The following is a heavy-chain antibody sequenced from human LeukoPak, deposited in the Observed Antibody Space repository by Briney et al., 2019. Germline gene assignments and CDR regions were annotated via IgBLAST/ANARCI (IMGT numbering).Heavy chain of an antibody. J-gene: IGHJ4*02. CDR1: GFTFSNAW. V-gene: IGHV3-15*01. CDR3: TTGATRLLLEY. D-gene: IGHD2/OR15-2a*01. CDR2: IKSKTDGGTT. Sequence: TGGSLRLSCAASGFTFSNAWMNWVRQAPGKGLEWVGRIKSKTDGGTTEYAATVKGRFTISRDDSKNTLYLQMNSLKTEDTAVYYCTTGATRLLLEYWGQGTLVTVSS.